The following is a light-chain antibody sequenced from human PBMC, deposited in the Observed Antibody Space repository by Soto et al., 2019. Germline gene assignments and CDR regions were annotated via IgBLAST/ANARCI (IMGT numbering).Light chain of an antibody. CDR2: GAS. CDR3: QQYSFYPWT. V-gene: IGKV1-39*01. J-gene: IGKJ1*01. CDR1: QTITRY. Sequence: DIQMTQSPSSLSASVGDRVTITCRASQTITRYLNWYQQKPGKAPKLLIYGASNLQGGVPSRFSGSGSGTDFTLTISRLQPEDFATYYCQQYSFYPWTFGQGTTVEIK.